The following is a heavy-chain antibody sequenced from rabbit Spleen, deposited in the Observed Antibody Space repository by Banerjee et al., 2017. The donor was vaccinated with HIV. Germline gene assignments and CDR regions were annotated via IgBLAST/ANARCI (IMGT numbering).Heavy chain of an antibody. CDR3: AKDLVFGSGWNFGW. J-gene: IGHJ4*01. D-gene: IGHD1-1*01. CDR1: GFSFSSSYY. Sequence: QSLEESGGDLVKPGASLTLTCKASGFSFSSSYYMCWVRQAPGKGLEWIACIYTGTNNIYYASWAKGRFTISKTSSTTVTLQVTSLTVADTATYFCAKDLVFGSGWNFGWWGQGTLVTVS. V-gene: IGHV1S40*01. CDR2: IYTGTNNI.